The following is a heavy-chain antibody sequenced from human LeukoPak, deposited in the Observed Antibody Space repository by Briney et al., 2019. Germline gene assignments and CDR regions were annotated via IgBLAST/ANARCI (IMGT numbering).Heavy chain of an antibody. CDR1: GVSISSYY. CDR2: IYYSGTT. V-gene: IGHV4-59*01. Sequence: SETLSLTCTVSGVSISSYYWSWIRQPPGKGLEWIGYIYYSGTTNYNPSLKSRVTISVDTSRNQFSLKLSSVTAADTAVYYCARKTTGTMSPYFDYWGQGTLVTVSS. J-gene: IGHJ4*02. CDR3: ARKTTGTMSPYFDY. D-gene: IGHD1-1*01.